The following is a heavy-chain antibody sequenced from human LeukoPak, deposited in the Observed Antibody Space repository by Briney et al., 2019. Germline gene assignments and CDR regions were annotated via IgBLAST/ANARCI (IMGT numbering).Heavy chain of an antibody. CDR2: ISSSGSTI. Sequence: GGSLRLSCAASGFTFSSYEMNWVRQAPGKGLEWVSYISSSGSTIYYADSGKGRFTISRDNAKNSLYLQMNSLRAEDTAVYYCARARAGYSSYWGQGTLVTVSS. CDR1: GFTFSSYE. J-gene: IGHJ4*02. V-gene: IGHV3-48*03. CDR3: ARARAGYSSY. D-gene: IGHD6-19*01.